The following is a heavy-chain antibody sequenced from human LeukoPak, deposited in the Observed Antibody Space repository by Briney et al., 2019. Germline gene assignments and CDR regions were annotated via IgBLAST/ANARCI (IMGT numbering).Heavy chain of an antibody. CDR3: ARQINSYWGYFYYYMDV. V-gene: IGHV3-7*01. J-gene: IGHJ6*03. CDR1: GITLNSYW. CDR2: INQDGSEK. Sequence: GGSLRLSCEASGITLNSYWMSWVRQAPGKGLEWMANINQDGSEKYYVDSMEGRFTISRDNANNSLYLQMNSLRAEDTAVYYCARQINSYWGYFYYYMDVWGKGTTVTVSS. D-gene: IGHD2/OR15-2a*01.